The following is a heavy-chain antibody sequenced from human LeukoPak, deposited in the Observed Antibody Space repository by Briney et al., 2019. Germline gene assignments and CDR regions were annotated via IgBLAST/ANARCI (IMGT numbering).Heavy chain of an antibody. D-gene: IGHD3-10*01. CDR3: AKDLYYFGSGSHDY. Sequence: PGGSLRLSCAASGFIFSSYAMSWVRQAPGKGLVWVSGISGSADITDYADSVKGRFTISRDNSKNTLYLQMNSLRAGDTAVYYCAKDLYYFGSGSHDYWGQGTLVTVSS. CDR1: GFIFSSYA. J-gene: IGHJ4*02. CDR2: ISGSADIT. V-gene: IGHV3-23*01.